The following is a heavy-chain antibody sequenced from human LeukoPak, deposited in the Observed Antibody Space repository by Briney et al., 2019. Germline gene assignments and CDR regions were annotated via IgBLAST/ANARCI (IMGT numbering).Heavy chain of an antibody. J-gene: IGHJ6*02. D-gene: IGHD3-9*01. CDR3: AREYYDILTGYYNLDYYYGMDV. V-gene: IGHV3-33*01. CDR2: IWYDGNNK. Sequence: PGGSLRLSCAASGFTFSSYGMHWVRQAPGKGLEWVAVIWYDGNNKYYADSVKGRFTISRDNSKNTLYLQMNSLRAEDTAVYYCAREYYDILTGYYNLDYYYGMDVWGQGTTVTVSS. CDR1: GFTFSSYG.